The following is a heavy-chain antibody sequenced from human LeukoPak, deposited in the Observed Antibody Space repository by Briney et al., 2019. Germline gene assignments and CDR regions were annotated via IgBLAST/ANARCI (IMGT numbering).Heavy chain of an antibody. CDR1: GYSISSGYY. Sequence: PSETLSLTCAVSGYSISSGYYWGWIRQPPGKGLEWIGSIYHSGSTYYNPSLKSRVTISVDTSKNQFSLKLSSVTAADTAVYDCAIRSSSYSDPGGQGTLVSVSS. V-gene: IGHV4-38-2*01. CDR2: IYHSGST. J-gene: IGHJ5*02. D-gene: IGHD6-13*01. CDR3: AIRSSSYSDP.